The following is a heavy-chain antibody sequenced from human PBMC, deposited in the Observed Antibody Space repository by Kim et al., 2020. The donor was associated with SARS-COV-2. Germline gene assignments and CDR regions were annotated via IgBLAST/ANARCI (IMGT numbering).Heavy chain of an antibody. CDR1: GGTFSSYA. CDR2: IIPIFGTA. Sequence: SVKVSCKASGGTFSSYAISWVRQAPGQGLEWMGGIIPIFGTANYAQKFQGRVTITADESTSTAYMELSSLRSEDTAVYYCARSPSMVQGVIITRGAFDIWGQGKMVTVSS. D-gene: IGHD3-10*01. V-gene: IGHV1-69*13. CDR3: ARSPSMVQGVIITRGAFDI. J-gene: IGHJ3*02.